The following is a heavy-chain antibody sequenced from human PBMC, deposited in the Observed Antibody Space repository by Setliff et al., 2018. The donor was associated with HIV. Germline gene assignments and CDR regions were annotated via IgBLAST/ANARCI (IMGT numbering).Heavy chain of an antibody. V-gene: IGHV4-59*01. Sequence: TSETLSLTCTVSGASISDYYWSWVRQPPGKGLEWIGYVYYTGSTSFNPSLNSRLSMSVDTSKKNFSMRLSSVTAADTAIYYCARADYESGTYYFDYWGRGTLVTVSS. D-gene: IGHD3-22*01. CDR3: ARADYESGTYYFDY. CDR1: GASISDYY. CDR2: VYYTGST. J-gene: IGHJ4*02.